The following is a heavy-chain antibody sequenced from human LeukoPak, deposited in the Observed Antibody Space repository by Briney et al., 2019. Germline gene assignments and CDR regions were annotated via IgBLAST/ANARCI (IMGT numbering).Heavy chain of an antibody. CDR1: GFTFSDYW. Sequence: GGSLRLSCAASGFTFSDYWMHWVRQAPGKGLVGVSRINSDGRITNYADSVKGRFTISRDNAKNTLYLQMNSLRAEDTAVYYCAGSDTTGYSPREWDYWYFDLWGRGTLVTVSS. V-gene: IGHV3-74*01. CDR2: INSDGRIT. D-gene: IGHD3-9*01. CDR3: AGSDTTGYSPREWDYWYFDL. J-gene: IGHJ2*01.